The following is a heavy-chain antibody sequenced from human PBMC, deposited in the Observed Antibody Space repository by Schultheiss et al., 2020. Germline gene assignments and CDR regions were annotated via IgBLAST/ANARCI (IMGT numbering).Heavy chain of an antibody. V-gene: IGHV4-4*07. Sequence: SETLSLTCTVSGGSLVSYSWNWIRQPAGKGLEWIGRVSISGTTNYNPSLKSRVTMSVDTSKTQFSLKLRSVTAADTAVYYCARASGEGFDNWGQGVLVTVSS. CDR1: GGSLVSYS. D-gene: IGHD3-10*01. CDR3: ARASGEGFDN. CDR2: VSISGTT. J-gene: IGHJ4*02.